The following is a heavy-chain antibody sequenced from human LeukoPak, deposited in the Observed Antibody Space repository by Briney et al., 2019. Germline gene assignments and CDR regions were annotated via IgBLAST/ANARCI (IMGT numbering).Heavy chain of an antibody. V-gene: IGHV5-51*01. J-gene: IGHJ4*02. D-gene: IGHD3-10*01. CDR2: IYPGDSDT. CDR3: ARRDYYGSGSYDY. Sequence: GESLKISCQGSAYNFTNYWINWVRQMPGKGLEWMGIIYPGDSDTRYSPSFQGQVTISADMSISTAYLQWSSLKASDTAMYYCARRDYYGSGSYDYWGQGTLVTVSS. CDR1: AYNFTNYW.